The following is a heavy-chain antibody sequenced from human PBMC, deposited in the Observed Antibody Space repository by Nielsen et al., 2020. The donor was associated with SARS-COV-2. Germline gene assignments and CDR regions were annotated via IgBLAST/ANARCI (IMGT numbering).Heavy chain of an antibody. CDR3: AREAYSTRTFDY. Sequence: SETLSLTCTVSGGSVSSGSYYWSWIRQPPGKGLEWIGYIYYSGSTNYNPSLKSRVTISVDTSKNQFSLKLSSVTAADTAVYYCAREAYSTRTFDYWGLGTLVTVSS. V-gene: IGHV4-61*01. CDR2: IYYSGST. J-gene: IGHJ4*02. D-gene: IGHD2-21*01. CDR1: GGSVSSGSYY.